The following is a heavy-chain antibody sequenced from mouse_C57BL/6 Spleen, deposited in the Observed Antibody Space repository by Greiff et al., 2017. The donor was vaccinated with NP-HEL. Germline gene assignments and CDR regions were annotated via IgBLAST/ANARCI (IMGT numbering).Heavy chain of an antibody. J-gene: IGHJ3*01. CDR1: GYAFSSYW. D-gene: IGHD1-1*01. V-gene: IGHV1-80*01. Sequence: QVQLQQSGAELVKPGASVKISCKASGYAFSSYWMNWVKQRPGKGLEWIGQIYPGDGDTNYNGKFKGKATLTADKSSSTAYMQLSSLTSEDSAVYFCAREGAVVGRSWFAYWGQGTLVTVSA. CDR3: AREGAVVGRSWFAY. CDR2: IYPGDGDT.